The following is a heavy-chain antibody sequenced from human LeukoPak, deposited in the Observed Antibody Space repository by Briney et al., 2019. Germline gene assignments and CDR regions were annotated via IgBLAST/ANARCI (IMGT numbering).Heavy chain of an antibody. D-gene: IGHD6-13*01. J-gene: IGHJ4*02. CDR3: ARVGQQLVLSIVY. CDR2: INHSGST. Sequence: PSETLSLTCAVYGGSFSGYYWSWIRQPPGKGLEWIGEINHSGSTNYNPSLKSRVTISVDTSKNQFSLKLSSVTAADTAVYYCARVGQQLVLSIVYWGQGTLVTVSS. CDR1: GGSFSGYY. V-gene: IGHV4-34*01.